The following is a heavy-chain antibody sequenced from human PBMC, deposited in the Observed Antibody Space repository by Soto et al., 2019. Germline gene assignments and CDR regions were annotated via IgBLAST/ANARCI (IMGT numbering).Heavy chain of an antibody. Sequence: QLQLQESGPGLVKPSETLSLTCTVSGGSISSSSYYWGWIRQPPGKGLEWIGSMYYSGSTYYNPSLKSRVTISVDTSKNQFSLKLSSVTAADTAVYYCARNQLVVVAAVDPWGQGTLVTVSS. J-gene: IGHJ5*02. D-gene: IGHD2-15*01. CDR1: GGSISSSSYY. CDR3: ARNQLVVVAAVDP. CDR2: MYYSGST. V-gene: IGHV4-39*01.